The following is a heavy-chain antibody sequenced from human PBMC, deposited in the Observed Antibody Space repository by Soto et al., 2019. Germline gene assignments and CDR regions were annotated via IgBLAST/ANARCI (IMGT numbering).Heavy chain of an antibody. CDR1: GLTFYNAW. CDR3: TTVDAVVLN. D-gene: IGHD6-19*01. V-gene: IGHV3-15*01. CDR2: IKRNIDGGTT. Sequence: HGGSLRLCCAASGLTFYNAWMSWVRQAPGGGLEWVGRIKRNIDGGTTDYAAPVKGRFAISRDDSNSILYLQMNSLKSEDTAVYYCTTVDAVVLNWGQGILVTVSS. J-gene: IGHJ4*02.